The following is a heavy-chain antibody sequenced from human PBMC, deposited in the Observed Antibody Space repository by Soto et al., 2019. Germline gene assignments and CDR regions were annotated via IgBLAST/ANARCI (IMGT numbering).Heavy chain of an antibody. D-gene: IGHD4-17*01. CDR3: ALSHTVITDY. J-gene: IGHJ4*02. CDR1: GLTFSSYW. V-gene: IGHV3-74*01. CDR2: INSAGSST. Sequence: EVQLVESGGGLVQPGGSLRLSCAASGLTFSSYWMHWVRQAPGKGLVWVSRINSAGSSTSYADSVKGRFTISRDNAKNTLYLQMNSLRAEDTVVYYCALSHTVITDYWGQGTLVTVSS.